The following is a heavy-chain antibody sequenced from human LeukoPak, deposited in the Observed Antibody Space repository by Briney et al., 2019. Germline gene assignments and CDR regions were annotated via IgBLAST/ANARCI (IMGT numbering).Heavy chain of an antibody. D-gene: IGHD6-13*01. CDR2: IYYSGST. Sequence: PSETLSLTCTVSGGSISSSSYYWGWIRQPPGKGLEWIGSIYYSGSTYYNPSLKSRVTISVDTSKNQFSLKLSSVTAADTAVYYCARPSPVAAEGAFDIWGQGTMVTVSS. CDR3: ARPSPVAAEGAFDI. V-gene: IGHV4-39*01. J-gene: IGHJ3*02. CDR1: GGSISSSSYY.